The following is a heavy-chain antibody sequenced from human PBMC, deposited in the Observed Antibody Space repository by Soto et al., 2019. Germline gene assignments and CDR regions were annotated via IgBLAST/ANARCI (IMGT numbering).Heavy chain of an antibody. CDR1: GGSISSGGYY. J-gene: IGHJ4*02. V-gene: IGHV4-31*03. D-gene: IGHD3-22*01. CDR3: PSCYYDSSGLKGLDY. CDR2: VYYSGST. Sequence: SETLSLTCTVSGGSISSGGYYWSWIRQHPGEGLEWIGYVYYSGSTYYNPSLESRLTISVDTSKNQFSLKLRSVTAADTAVYYCPSCYYDSSGLKGLDYWGQGTLVTVSS.